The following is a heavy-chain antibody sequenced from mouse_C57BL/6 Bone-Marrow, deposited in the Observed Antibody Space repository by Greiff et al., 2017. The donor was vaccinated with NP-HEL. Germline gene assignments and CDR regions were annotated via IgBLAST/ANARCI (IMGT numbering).Heavy chain of an antibody. J-gene: IGHJ3*01. Sequence: EVKLVESGGGLVKPGGSLKLSCAASGFTFSSYAMSWVRQTPEKRLEWVATISDGGSYTYYPDNVKGRFTLSRDNAKNNLYLQMSHLKSEDTAMYYFARARTPAWCAYWGQGTLVTVSA. V-gene: IGHV5-4*03. CDR2: ISDGGSYT. CDR1: GFTFSSYA. CDR3: ARARTPAWCAY.